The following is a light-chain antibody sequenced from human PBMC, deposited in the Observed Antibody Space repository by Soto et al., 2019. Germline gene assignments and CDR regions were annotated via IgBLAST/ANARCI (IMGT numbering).Light chain of an antibody. CDR1: SSDVGTYNY. Sequence: QSALTQPASVSGSPGQSITISCTGTSSDVGTYNYASWYQQHPGKAPKLMIYDVSNRPSGVSDRFSGSKSGNTASLTISGLQAEDEADYYCSSYTSSGTSVVFGGGTKLTVL. J-gene: IGLJ2*01. CDR3: SSYTSSGTSVV. CDR2: DVS. V-gene: IGLV2-14*01.